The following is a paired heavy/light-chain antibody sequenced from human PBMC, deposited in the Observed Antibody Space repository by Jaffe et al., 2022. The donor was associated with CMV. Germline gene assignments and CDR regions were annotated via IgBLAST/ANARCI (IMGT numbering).Heavy chain of an antibody. V-gene: IGHV3-49*04. J-gene: IGHJ4*02. CDR1: GFTFSNYA. Sequence: EVQLVESGGGLEQPGRSLRLSCASSGFTFSNYALNWVRHSPAKGLEWIGFIRSKAYGGTAEYAASVQGRFSISRDDSTSVVYLQMDSLKSEDTAVYFCTRRALVGGRNKPAGRYFDYWGQGTLVTVSS. CDR2: IRSKAYGGTA. CDR3: TRRALVGGRNKPAGRYFDY. D-gene: IGHD3-10*01.
Light chain of an antibody. Sequence: EIVLTQSPGTLSLSPGERATLSCRASQSVSSHLAWYQQKPGQAPRLLIYGTSSRATGIPDRFSGSGSGTDFTLTISRLEPEDFAVYYCQQYSNLPETFGQGTKVEIK. J-gene: IGKJ1*01. CDR1: QSVSSH. CDR3: QQYSNLPET. V-gene: IGKV3-20*01. CDR2: GTS.